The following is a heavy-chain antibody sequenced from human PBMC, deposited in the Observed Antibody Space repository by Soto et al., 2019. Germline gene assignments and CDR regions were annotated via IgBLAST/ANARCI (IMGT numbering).Heavy chain of an antibody. CDR3: VRLIGNSWLDS. CDR2: INHSGST. CDR1: GGSFSGYY. Sequence: PSEPLSLTCAVSGGSFSGYYWSWIRQPPGKGLEWIGEINHSGSTNYNPSLKSRVTISVDTSNNQLSLQLNSVTPDDTAVYYCVRLIGNSWLDSWGQGTLVTVSS. J-gene: IGHJ5*01. V-gene: IGHV4-34*01. D-gene: IGHD3-16*01.